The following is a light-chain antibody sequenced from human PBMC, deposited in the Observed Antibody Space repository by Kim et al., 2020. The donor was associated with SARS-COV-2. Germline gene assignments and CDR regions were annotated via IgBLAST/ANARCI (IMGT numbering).Light chain of an antibody. CDR3: QKYNSAPLT. J-gene: IGKJ1*01. CDR1: QGISYL. V-gene: IGKV1-27*01. Sequence: DIQMTQSPSSLSASVGDRVTITCRASQGISYLSAWYQQKPGKVPMLLIYAASTLQSGIPARFSGSGSGTDFTLTISSLQPDDVANYYCQKYNSAPLTFGQGTKVDIK. CDR2: AAS.